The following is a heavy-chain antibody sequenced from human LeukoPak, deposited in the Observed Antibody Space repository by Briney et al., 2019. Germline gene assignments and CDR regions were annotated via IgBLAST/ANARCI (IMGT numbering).Heavy chain of an antibody. CDR1: GGSISSYY. CDR2: IYYSGST. D-gene: IGHD5-12*01. V-gene: IGHV4-59*01. Sequence: SETLSLTCTVSGGSISSYYWSWIRQPPGKGLEWIGYIYYSGSTNYNPSLKSRVTILVDASKNQFSLKLSSVTAADTAVYYCARARGALDGYNYFDYWGQGTLVTVSS. J-gene: IGHJ4*02. CDR3: ARARGALDGYNYFDY.